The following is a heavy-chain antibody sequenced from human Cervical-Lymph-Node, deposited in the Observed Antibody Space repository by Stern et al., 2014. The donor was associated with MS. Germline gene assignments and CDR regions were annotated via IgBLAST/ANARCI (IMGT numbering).Heavy chain of an antibody. Sequence: EVPLVESGGGLVQPGGSLRLSCVASGFTFSSYSMTWVRQAPGKGLEWVSGISGRGCNTACGDSLKGRFTIPRDNSKNTLFHQMNILIAEDTAVYFCAKPPYCSDISCYTSRYNYYGMDVWGQGTTVTVSS. CDR3: AKPPYCSDISCYTSRYNYYGMDV. J-gene: IGHJ6*02. CDR2: ISGRGCNT. CDR1: GFTFSSYS. D-gene: IGHD2-2*02. V-gene: IGHV3-23*04.